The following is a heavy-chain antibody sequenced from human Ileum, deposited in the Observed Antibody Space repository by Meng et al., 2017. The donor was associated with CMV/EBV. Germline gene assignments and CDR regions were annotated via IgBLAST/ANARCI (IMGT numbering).Heavy chain of an antibody. Sequence: GGSLRLSCAASGFTFSAHSMTWVRLPPGKGLEWISSITYGGGDTHYADSVKGRFTVSRDDSKNTVYLQMSSLRAEDTAVYYCARDLGTVAYASGSSFDHWGQGTPVTVSS. V-gene: IGHV3-23*01. J-gene: IGHJ4*02. CDR1: GFTFSAHS. CDR2: ITYGGGDT. D-gene: IGHD3-10*01. CDR3: ARDLGTVAYASGSSFDH.